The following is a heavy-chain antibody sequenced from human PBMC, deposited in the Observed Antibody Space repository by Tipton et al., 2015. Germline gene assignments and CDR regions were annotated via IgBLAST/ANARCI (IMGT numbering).Heavy chain of an antibody. CDR3: ARGVKRDSYGKGGWFDP. D-gene: IGHD5-18*01. Sequence: TLSLTCTVSGDSVISRTYYWSWIRQPPGKGLEWIGYIYYSGSTNYNPSLKSRVTISVDTSKNQFSLKLSSVTAADTAVYYCARGVKRDSYGKGGWFDPWGQGNLVTVSS. CDR2: IYYSGST. V-gene: IGHV4-61*01. J-gene: IGHJ5*02. CDR1: GDSVISRTYY.